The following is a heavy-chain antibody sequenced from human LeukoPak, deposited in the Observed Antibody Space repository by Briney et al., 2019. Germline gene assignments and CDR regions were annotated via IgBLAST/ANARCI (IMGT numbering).Heavy chain of an antibody. V-gene: IGHV3-53*01. J-gene: IGHJ4*02. CDR3: AREQINCRGDCYDY. CDR2: IYSDNT. D-gene: IGHD2-15*01. CDR1: GFTVSSNS. Sequence: PGGSLRLSCTVSGFTVSSNSMSWVRQAPGKGLEWVSFIYSDNTHYSDSVKGRFTISRDNSKNTLYLQMNSLKADDTAVYYCAREQINCRGDCYDYWGQGTLVTVSP.